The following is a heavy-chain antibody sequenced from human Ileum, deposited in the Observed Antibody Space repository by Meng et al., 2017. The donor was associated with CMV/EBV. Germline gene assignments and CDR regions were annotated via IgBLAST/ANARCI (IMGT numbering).Heavy chain of an antibody. Sequence: SGFTCRSFGMHWVRQAPGKGLEWVEGISYDGSYIRYAASVRGRFTISRDNSKSTLFLQMNSLRPEDTAVYYSTKYCGGDCYRGNDWGQGTLVTVSS. CDR3: TKYCGGDCYRGND. CDR2: ISYDGSYI. D-gene: IGHD2-21*02. J-gene: IGHJ4*02. CDR1: GFTCRSFG. V-gene: IGHV3-30*18.